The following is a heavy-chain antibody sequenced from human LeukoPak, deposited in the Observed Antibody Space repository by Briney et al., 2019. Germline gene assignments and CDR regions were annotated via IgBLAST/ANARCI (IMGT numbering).Heavy chain of an antibody. CDR2: INPTSGGT. J-gene: IGHJ4*02. CDR3: ARLVGLSTTASY. Sequence: ASVKISCKASGYTFIGYYLHWVRQAPGQGLEWMGWINPTSGGTNYAQKFQDRVTMTRDTSINTAYMELSRLTSDDTAVYYCARLVGLSTTASYWGQGTLVIVSS. V-gene: IGHV1-2*02. CDR1: GYTFIGYY. D-gene: IGHD5/OR15-5a*01.